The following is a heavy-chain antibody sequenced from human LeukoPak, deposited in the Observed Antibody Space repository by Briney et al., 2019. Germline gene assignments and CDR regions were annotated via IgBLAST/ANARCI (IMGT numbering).Heavy chain of an antibody. CDR3: ARGPVRDDGLTGISYYFGLDV. CDR2: NHQRAGA. D-gene: IGHD2-21*02. CDR1: GGSFTDYC. Sequence: SETLSLTCAVYGGSFTDYCWSCIGPLAGKGLEWVGANHQRAGANHNPSLWARFTRSADTPKNQFSLHLTSVTAADTATFSCARGPVRDDGLTGISYYFGLDVWGHGTTVTVFS. V-gene: IGHV4-34*01. J-gene: IGHJ6*02.